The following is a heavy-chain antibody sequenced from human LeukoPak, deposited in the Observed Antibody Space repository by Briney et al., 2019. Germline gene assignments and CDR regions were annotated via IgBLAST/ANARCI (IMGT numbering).Heavy chain of an antibody. CDR1: GYTFSNFG. Sequence: ASVKVSCKASGYTFSNFGINWVRQAPGQGLEWIAWISGNNDNPNYGQKFQGRFTVTTDPSTSTAYMELRNLRSDDTVVYYCARDGTSTDDYWGQGTLVTVSS. J-gene: IGHJ4*02. CDR2: ISGNNDNP. D-gene: IGHD2-2*01. CDR3: ARDGTSTDDY. V-gene: IGHV1-18*01.